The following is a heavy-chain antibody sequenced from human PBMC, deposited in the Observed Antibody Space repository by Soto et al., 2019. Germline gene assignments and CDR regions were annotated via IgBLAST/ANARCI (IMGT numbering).Heavy chain of an antibody. CDR3: ARSTSENFWSGPFGY. CDR2: TYWDDDK. Sequence: QITLKESGPTLVSPTQTLTLTCSFSGFSLKTIGLSVGWIRQPPGKALEWLAPTYWDDDKRYSPSLKTRLTVTKDTSKNQVVLAMTNMDRVDTGTYYCARSTSENFWSGPFGYWGPGIVVCVSS. D-gene: IGHD3-3*01. J-gene: IGHJ4*02. V-gene: IGHV2-5*02. CDR1: GFSLKTIGLS.